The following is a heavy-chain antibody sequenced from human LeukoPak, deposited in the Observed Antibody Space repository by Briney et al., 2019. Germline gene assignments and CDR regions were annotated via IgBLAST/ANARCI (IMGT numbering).Heavy chain of an antibody. Sequence: GGSLRLSCAASGFTFSDYYMSWIRQAPGKALEWVSYVSSGSSTIYYADSVKGRFTVSRDNGKRSLYLHMNSLRAEDTAVYYCARAQVAAETGYYYYMDVWGKGTTVTVSS. V-gene: IGHV3-11*04. CDR3: ARAQVAAETGYYYYMDV. J-gene: IGHJ6*03. CDR1: GFTFSDYY. D-gene: IGHD6-13*01. CDR2: VSSGSSTI.